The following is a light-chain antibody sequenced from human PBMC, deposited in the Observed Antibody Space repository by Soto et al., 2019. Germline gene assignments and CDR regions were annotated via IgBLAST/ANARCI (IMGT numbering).Light chain of an antibody. V-gene: IGKV1-39*01. Sequence: DIQMTQSPSSLSASVRDRVTITCRASQSIHIFLNWCQQKPGKAPNLLIYAASNLQSGVPSRFSGSGSGTDFTRTITSLQPEDFATYYCQQSYNTPVTFGQGPRWIS. CDR1: QSIHIF. CDR2: AAS. CDR3: QQSYNTPVT. J-gene: IGKJ1*01.